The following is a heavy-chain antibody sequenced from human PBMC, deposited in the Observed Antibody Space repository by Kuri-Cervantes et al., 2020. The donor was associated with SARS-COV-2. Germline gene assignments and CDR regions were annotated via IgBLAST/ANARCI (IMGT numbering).Heavy chain of an antibody. CDR2: IYHSGKS. Sequence: SETLSLTCTVSGDSISRGTFFCIWIRQPPGMGLEWIGCIYHSGKSYLHPSLNRRVTISVDTSKNQFSLKLTSVTAADTAVYFCVGIWSNYRFDYWGQGTLVTVSS. CDR3: VGIWSNYRFDY. J-gene: IGHJ4*02. V-gene: IGHV4-30-2*03. CDR1: GDSISRGTFF. D-gene: IGHD3-3*01.